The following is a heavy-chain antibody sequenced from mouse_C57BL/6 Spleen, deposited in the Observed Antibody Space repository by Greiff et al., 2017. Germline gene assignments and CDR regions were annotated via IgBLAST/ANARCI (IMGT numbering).Heavy chain of an antibody. Sequence: QVQLQQPGAELVKPGASVKLSCKASGYTFTSYWMHWVKQRPGQGLEWIGMIHPNSGSTNYNEKFKSKAKLTVDKSSSTAYMQLSSLTSEDSAVYYCARGAYYYGSSYWYFDVWGTGTTVTVAS. CDR3: ARGAYYYGSSYWYFDV. D-gene: IGHD1-1*01. J-gene: IGHJ1*03. V-gene: IGHV1-64*01. CDR1: GYTFTSYW. CDR2: IHPNSGST.